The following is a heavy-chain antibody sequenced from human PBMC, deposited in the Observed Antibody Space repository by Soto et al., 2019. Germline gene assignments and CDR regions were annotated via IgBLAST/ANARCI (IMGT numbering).Heavy chain of an antibody. CDR1: GYTFTSYG. Sequence: QVQLVQSGAEVKKPGASVKVSCKASGYTFTSYGISWVRQAPGQGLEWMGWVSAYNGNTNYAQKLQGRVTMTTDTSTSTAYMELRSLRSDDTAVYYCARTASGYSGYDLLIYGDYWGQGTLVTVSS. J-gene: IGHJ4*02. CDR2: VSAYNGNT. CDR3: ARTASGYSGYDLLIYGDY. V-gene: IGHV1-18*01. D-gene: IGHD5-12*01.